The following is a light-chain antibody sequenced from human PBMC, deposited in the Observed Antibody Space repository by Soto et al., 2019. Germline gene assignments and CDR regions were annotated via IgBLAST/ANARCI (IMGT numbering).Light chain of an antibody. CDR1: ENINTNC. Sequence: ILLTQSPGTLSLSPGERAALSCRASENINTNCLVWYQQIPGQAHRLLIYGASRRATGTPARFSGSGSGTDFILTISRREPEDFAVYYCQQCGSSPLTFGGGTKVEMK. J-gene: IGKJ4*01. V-gene: IGKV3-20*01. CDR3: QQCGSSPLT. CDR2: GAS.